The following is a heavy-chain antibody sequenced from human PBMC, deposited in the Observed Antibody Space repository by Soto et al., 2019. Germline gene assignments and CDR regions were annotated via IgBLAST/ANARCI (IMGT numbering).Heavy chain of an antibody. Sequence: QVQLVQSGAEVKKPGASVKVSCKASGYTFTSYGISWVRQPPGQGLEWMGWISAYNGNTNYAQKLQGRVTMTTDTSXXKXYXXLRSLRSDDTAVYYCARDLITMVRGVITRAYGMDVWGQGTTVTVSS. CDR2: ISAYNGNT. CDR1: GYTFTSYG. D-gene: IGHD3-10*01. V-gene: IGHV1-18*01. J-gene: IGHJ6*02. CDR3: ARDLITMVRGVITRAYGMDV.